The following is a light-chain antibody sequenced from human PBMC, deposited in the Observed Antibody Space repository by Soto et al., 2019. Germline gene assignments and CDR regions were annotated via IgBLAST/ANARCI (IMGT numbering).Light chain of an antibody. Sequence: DIVMTQSPLSLPVSPGEPASISCRSSQTLLHSNGYSYLDWYLQKPGQSPQLLIYLGSNRASGVPDRFSGSGSGTDFTLKISRVEAEDGGVYYCMQALQTPITFGQGTRLEIK. CDR3: MQALQTPIT. V-gene: IGKV2-28*01. CDR2: LGS. J-gene: IGKJ5*01. CDR1: QTLLHSNGYSY.